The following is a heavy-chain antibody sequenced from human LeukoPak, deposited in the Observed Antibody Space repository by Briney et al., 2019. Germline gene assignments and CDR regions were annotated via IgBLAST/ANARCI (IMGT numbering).Heavy chain of an antibody. D-gene: IGHD2-2*01. V-gene: IGHV4-34*01. CDR2: INHSGST. Sequence: SETLSLTCPVYGGSFSGYYWTWIRQPPGKGLEWLGEINHSGSTNYSPYLKSRVTISVDTSKNQFSLKLNSVTAADTAVYFCARPVPCSSTSCSDAFDIWGQGTMVTVSS. CDR1: GGSFSGYY. CDR3: ARPVPCSSTSCSDAFDI. J-gene: IGHJ3*02.